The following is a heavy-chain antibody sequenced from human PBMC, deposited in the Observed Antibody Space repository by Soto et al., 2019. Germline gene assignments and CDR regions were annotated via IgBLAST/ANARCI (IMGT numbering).Heavy chain of an antibody. CDR3: ARDTNGLHY. Sequence: PGGSLRLSCAASGLIFSNYKMHWVRQAPGKGLVWVSRINTDGSITDYADSVKGRFTVSRDNAKNTMYLQMNSLTADDTAVYYCARDTNGLHYWGKGTVVTVSS. CDR2: INTDGSIT. V-gene: IGHV3-74*01. D-gene: IGHD2-8*01. CDR1: GLIFSNYK. J-gene: IGHJ4*02.